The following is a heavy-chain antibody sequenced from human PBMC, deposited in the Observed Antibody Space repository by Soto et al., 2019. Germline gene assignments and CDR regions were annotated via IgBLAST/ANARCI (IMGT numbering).Heavy chain of an antibody. CDR2: IYYSGST. CDR1: GGSISSGSYY. D-gene: IGHD1-1*01. Sequence: PSETLSLTCTVSGGSISSGSYYWGWIRQPPGKGLEWIGSIYYSGSTYYNPSLKSRVTISVDTSKNQFSLKLSSVTAADTAVYYCARHEERYYFDYWGQGTLVTVSS. V-gene: IGHV4-39*01. J-gene: IGHJ4*02. CDR3: ARHEERYYFDY.